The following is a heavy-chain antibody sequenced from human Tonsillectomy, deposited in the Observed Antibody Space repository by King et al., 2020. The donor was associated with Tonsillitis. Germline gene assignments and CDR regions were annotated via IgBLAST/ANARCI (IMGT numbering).Heavy chain of an antibody. CDR1: GGSISSHF. CDR2: ISYSGST. J-gene: IGHJ3*02. V-gene: IGHV4-59*11. CDR3: AREYYYDSSDYYAWAFDI. Sequence: VQLQESGPGLVKPSETLSLTCTVSGGSISSHFWSWIRQPPGKGLEWIGYISYSGSTNYNPSLKSRVTISADTSKNQFSLKQRSVTAADTAVYYCAREYYYDSSDYYAWAFDIWGQGTMVTVSS. D-gene: IGHD3-22*01.